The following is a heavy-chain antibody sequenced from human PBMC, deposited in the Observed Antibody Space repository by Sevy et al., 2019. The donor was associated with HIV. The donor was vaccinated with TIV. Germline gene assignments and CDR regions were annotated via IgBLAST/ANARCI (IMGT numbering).Heavy chain of an antibody. CDR1: GFTFSACA. CDR2: ISCSGGST. J-gene: IGHJ5*02. Sequence: GGSLRLSCAASGFTFSACAMNWVHQAPGKGLEWVSGISCSGGSTYYADSVQGRFTISRDNSKNILYLQLNNLRADDAAADYCGADEGTFGRGNFVDPWGQGTLVTVSS. V-gene: IGHV3-23*01. CDR3: GADEGTFGRGNFVDP. D-gene: IGHD3-10*01.